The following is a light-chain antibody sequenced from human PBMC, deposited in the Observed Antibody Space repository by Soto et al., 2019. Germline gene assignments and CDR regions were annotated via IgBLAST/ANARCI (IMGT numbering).Light chain of an antibody. CDR1: RGHINYA. J-gene: IGLJ3*02. V-gene: IGLV4-69*01. Sequence: QLVLTQSPSASASLGASVKLTCTLSRGHINYAIAWHQQQPEKGPRYLLKLNSDGSHSKGDGIPDRFSGSSSAAERYLSISRRQSEDEAYYYCQTWGTGIWVFGGGTKLTVL. CDR3: QTWGTGIWV. CDR2: LNSDGSH.